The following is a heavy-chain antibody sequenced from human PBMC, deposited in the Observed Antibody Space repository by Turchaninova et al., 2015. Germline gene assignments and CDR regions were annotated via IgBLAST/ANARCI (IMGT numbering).Heavy chain of an antibody. CDR3: ARREYYDFWSGYSSYYYYMDV. V-gene: IGHV1-8*01. D-gene: IGHD3-3*01. Sequence: QVQLGQSGAEGKRPGASVKVDCRASGYTFTSHDINGVGQAPGQGREWMGWRNPNSCNTVYAQKFQGRVTMTRNTSISTAYMELSSLRSEDTAVYYCARREYYDFWSGYSSYYYYMDVWGKGTTVTVSS. J-gene: IGHJ6*03. CDR1: GYTFTSHD. CDR2: RNPNSCNT.